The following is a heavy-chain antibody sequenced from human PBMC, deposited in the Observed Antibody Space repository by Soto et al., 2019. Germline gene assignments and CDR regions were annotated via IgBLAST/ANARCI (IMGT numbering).Heavy chain of an antibody. V-gene: IGHV3-30*18. D-gene: IGHD1-26*01. CDR2: ISYDGSNK. J-gene: IGHJ6*02. CDR3: AKDRRGELLRGFYYGMDV. Sequence: QVQLVESGGGVVQPGRSLRLSCAASGFTFSSYGMHWVRRAPGKGLEWVAVISYDGSNKYYADSVKGRFTISRDNSKNTLYLQMNSLRAEDTAVYYCAKDRRGELLRGFYYGMDVWGQGTTVTVSS. CDR1: GFTFSSYG.